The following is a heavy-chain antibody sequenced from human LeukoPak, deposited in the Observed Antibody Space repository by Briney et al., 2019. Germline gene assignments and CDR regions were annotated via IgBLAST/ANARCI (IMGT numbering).Heavy chain of an antibody. Sequence: SETLSLTCPVSGGSISSSSYYWGWIRQPPGKGLEWIGSIYYSGSTYYNPSLKSRVTISVDTSKNQFSLKLSSVTAADTAVYYCARLGLAGTGAFDIWGQGTMVTVSS. CDR2: IYYSGST. J-gene: IGHJ3*02. CDR3: ARLGLAGTGAFDI. V-gene: IGHV4-39*01. CDR1: GGSISSSSYY. D-gene: IGHD1-14*01.